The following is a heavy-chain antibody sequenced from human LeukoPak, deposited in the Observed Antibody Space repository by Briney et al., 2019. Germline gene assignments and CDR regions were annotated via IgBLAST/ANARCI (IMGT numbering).Heavy chain of an antibody. CDR3: AKDRGSGYHYFDY. CDR2: IRYDGSNK. V-gene: IGHV3-33*06. D-gene: IGHD3-22*01. CDR1: GFTFSSYG. Sequence: RSLRLSCAASGFTFSSYGMHWVRQAPGKGLEWVALIRYDGSNKYYADSVKGRFTISRDNSKNTLYLQMNSLRAENTAVYYCAKDRGSGYHYFDYWGQGTLVTVSS. J-gene: IGHJ4*02.